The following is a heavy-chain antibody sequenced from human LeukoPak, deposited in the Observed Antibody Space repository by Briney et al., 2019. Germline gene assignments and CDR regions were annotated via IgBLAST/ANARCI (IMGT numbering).Heavy chain of an antibody. J-gene: IGHJ4*02. Sequence: GGSLRLSCAASGFTFSSYAMSWVRQAPGKGLEWVSAISGSGGSTYYADSVKGRFTISRDNSKNTLYLQMNSLRAEDTAVYYCAKGRSMVRGVMLVYWGQGTLVTVSS. V-gene: IGHV3-23*01. CDR1: GFTFSSYA. CDR3: AKGRSMVRGVMLVY. CDR2: ISGSGGST. D-gene: IGHD3-10*01.